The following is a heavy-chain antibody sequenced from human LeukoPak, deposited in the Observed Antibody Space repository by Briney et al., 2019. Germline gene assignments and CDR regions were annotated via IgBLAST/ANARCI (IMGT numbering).Heavy chain of an antibody. Sequence: PRGSLRLSCAASGFTFSSYWMSWVRQAPGKGLEWVANIKQDGSEKYYVDSVKGRFTISRDNAKNSLYLQMNSLRAEDTAVYYCARDWSAIVSYAFDIWGQGTMVTVSS. J-gene: IGHJ3*02. CDR1: GFTFSSYW. D-gene: IGHD3-3*01. CDR3: ARDWSAIVSYAFDI. V-gene: IGHV3-7*01. CDR2: IKQDGSEK.